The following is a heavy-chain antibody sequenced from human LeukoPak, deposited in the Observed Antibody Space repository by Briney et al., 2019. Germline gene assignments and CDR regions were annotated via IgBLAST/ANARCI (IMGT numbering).Heavy chain of an antibody. D-gene: IGHD4-17*01. CDR2: IYTSGST. V-gene: IGHV4-4*07. CDR1: GGSFGSYY. J-gene: IGHJ4*02. Sequence: PSETLSLTCAISGGSFGSYYWSWIRQPAGKGLEWIGRIYTSGSTHYNPSLKSRVTISVDTSKNQFSLKLSSVTAADTAVYYCAREFGYAVTSLDYWGQGTLVTVSS. CDR3: AREFGYAVTSLDY.